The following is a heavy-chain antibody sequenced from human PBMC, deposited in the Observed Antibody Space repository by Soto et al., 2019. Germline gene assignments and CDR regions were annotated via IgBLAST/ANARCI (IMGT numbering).Heavy chain of an antibody. J-gene: IGHJ6*02. CDR2: ISNDGSST. CDR1: GFTFSSYW. CDR3: TRSDYYGSGSYIYYSGMDV. V-gene: IGHV3-74*01. D-gene: IGHD3-10*01. Sequence: EVQLVESGGGLVQPGGSLRLSCAASGFTFSSYWMHWVRQAPGKGLVWVSRISNDGSSTSYADAVKGRFTISSDNVKNTLYLQMNSLRAEDTAVYYCTRSDYYGSGSYIYYSGMDVWGQGTTVTVSS.